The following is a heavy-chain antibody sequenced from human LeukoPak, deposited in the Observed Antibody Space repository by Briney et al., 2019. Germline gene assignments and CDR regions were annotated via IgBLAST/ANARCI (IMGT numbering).Heavy chain of an antibody. CDR1: GFIVTNAW. D-gene: IGHD3-3*02. CDR2: IQSKTDGGKT. CDR3: TTGIRGD. J-gene: IGHJ4*02. V-gene: IGHV3-15*07. Sequence: GGSLRLSCAASGFIVTNAWMNWVRQAPGKGLEWVGRIQSKTDGGKTDYAAPVKGRFTISRDDSKNTLYLQMNSLKTEDTAIYYCTTGIRGDWGQGTLVTVSS.